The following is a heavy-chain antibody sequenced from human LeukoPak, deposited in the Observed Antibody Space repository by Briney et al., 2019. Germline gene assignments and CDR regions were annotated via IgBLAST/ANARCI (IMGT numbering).Heavy chain of an antibody. D-gene: IGHD2-15*01. J-gene: IGHJ4*02. CDR1: GVSISSGGYY. CDR2: IYYSGST. CDR3: ARVRCSGGSCYRLDY. V-gene: IGHV4-31*03. Sequence: PSQTLSLTCTVSGVSISSGGYYWSWIRQHPGKGLEWIGYIYYSGSTYYNPSLKSRVTISVDTSKNQFSLKLSSVTAADTAVYYCARVRCSGGSCYRLDYWGQETLVTVSS.